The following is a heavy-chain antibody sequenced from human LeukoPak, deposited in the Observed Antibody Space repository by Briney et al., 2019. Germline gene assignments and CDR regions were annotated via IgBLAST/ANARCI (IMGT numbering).Heavy chain of an antibody. V-gene: IGHV3-30*03. CDR2: ISYDGGIK. D-gene: IGHD1-7*01. CDR1: GFTFSHYG. J-gene: IGHJ5*02. CDR3: MRGATDTTRWFDP. Sequence: PGRSLRLSCAASGFTFSHYGMHWVRQAPGKGLEWVAVISYDGGIKYCTDSVKGRFTISRDNAKNSLYLQMNGLRAEDTAAYYCMRGATDTTRWFDPWGQGTLVTVSS.